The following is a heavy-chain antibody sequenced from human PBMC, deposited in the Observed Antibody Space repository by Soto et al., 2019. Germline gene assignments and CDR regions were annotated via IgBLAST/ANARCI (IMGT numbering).Heavy chain of an antibody. CDR2: IGTAGDT. Sequence: ESGGGLVQPGGSLRLSCAASGFTFSSYDMHWVRQATGKGLEWVSAIGTAGDTYYPGSVKGRFTISRENAKNSLYLQMNSLRAGDTAVYYCARGLELGGIDYWGQGTLVTVSS. V-gene: IGHV3-13*01. J-gene: IGHJ4*02. CDR3: ARGLELGGIDY. D-gene: IGHD1-7*01. CDR1: GFTFSSYD.